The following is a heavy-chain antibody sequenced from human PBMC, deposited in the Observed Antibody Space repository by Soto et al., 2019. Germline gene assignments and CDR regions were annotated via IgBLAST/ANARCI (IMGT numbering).Heavy chain of an antibody. D-gene: IGHD4-17*01. CDR3: ARGGSYGDFFDY. CDR2: IYYTGST. J-gene: IGHJ4*02. V-gene: IGHV4-59*01. Sequence: KPSETLSLTCTVSGGSMISNYWTWIRQSPGKGLEWIGYIYYTGSTKYNPSLKSRVTISLDTSKNQFSLRLTSVTSADTAVYYCARGGSYGDFFDYWGQGAQVTVSS. CDR1: GGSMISNY.